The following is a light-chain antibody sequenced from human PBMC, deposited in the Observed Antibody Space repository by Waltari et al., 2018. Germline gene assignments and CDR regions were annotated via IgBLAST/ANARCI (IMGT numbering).Light chain of an antibody. CDR3: SSYTGSNVV. Sequence: QSALTQPPSASESPGQSVAISCTGTSSDVGGYNYVSWYQQHPGKAPKLMSYEVSKRPSGVPDRFSGSKSGNPASLTVAGLQAEDEADYYCSSYTGSNVVFGGGTKLTVL. J-gene: IGLJ2*01. CDR2: EVS. V-gene: IGLV2-8*01. CDR1: SSDVGGYNY.